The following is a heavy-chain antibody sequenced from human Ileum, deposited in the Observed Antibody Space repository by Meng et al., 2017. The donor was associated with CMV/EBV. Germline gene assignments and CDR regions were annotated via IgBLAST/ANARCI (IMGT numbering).Heavy chain of an antibody. J-gene: IGHJ4*02. CDR3: AKDGKHGWDFEY. CDR1: GFTFSNNA. Sequence: GESLKISCVATGFTFSNNAMQWVRQAPGKGLEWVAYIRSDGSNKNYADSVKGRFTISRENSKNTLYLQMNSLRAEDTAVYYCAKDGKHGWDFEYWGQGTLVTVSS. V-gene: IGHV3-30*02. CDR2: IRSDGSNK. D-gene: IGHD6-19*01.